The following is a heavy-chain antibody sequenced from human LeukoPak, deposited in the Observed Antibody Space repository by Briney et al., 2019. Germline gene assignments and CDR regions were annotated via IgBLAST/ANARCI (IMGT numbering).Heavy chain of an antibody. J-gene: IGHJ4*02. Sequence: GGSLRLSCAASGFTFSSYEMNWVRQAPGKGLEWVSYISSSGSTIYYADSVKGRFTISRDNAKNSLYLQMNSLRAEDTAVYYCARKEYSFDYWGQGTLVTVSS. D-gene: IGHD2/OR15-2a*01. V-gene: IGHV3-48*03. CDR2: ISSSGSTI. CDR1: GFTFSSYE. CDR3: ARKEYSFDY.